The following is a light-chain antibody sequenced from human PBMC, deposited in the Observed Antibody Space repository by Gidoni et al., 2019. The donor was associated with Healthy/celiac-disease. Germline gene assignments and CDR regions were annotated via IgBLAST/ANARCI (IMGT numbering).Light chain of an antibody. CDR1: QSISSW. CDR3: QQYNSYLYT. Sequence: DIQMTQSPSTLSASVGDRVTITCRASQSISSWLAWYQPKPGKASKLLIYDASSLESGVPSRFSGSGSGTEFTLTISSLQPDDFATYYCQQYNSYLYTFGQGTKLEIK. CDR2: DAS. V-gene: IGKV1-5*01. J-gene: IGKJ2*01.